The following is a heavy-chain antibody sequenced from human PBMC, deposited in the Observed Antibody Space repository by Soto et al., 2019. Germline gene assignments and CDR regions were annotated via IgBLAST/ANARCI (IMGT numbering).Heavy chain of an antibody. CDR1: GGSFSGFY. CDR2: INHSGSS. V-gene: IGHV4-34*01. CDR3: ARMAGPWYFDL. J-gene: IGHJ2*01. Sequence: PSETLSLTCAVHGGSFSGFYWTWIRPPPGKGLEWIGEINHSGSSDYNPPLKSRVTMSLDTSRNQFSLSLNSVTAADTAVYYCARMAGPWYFDLWGRGTLVTVSS.